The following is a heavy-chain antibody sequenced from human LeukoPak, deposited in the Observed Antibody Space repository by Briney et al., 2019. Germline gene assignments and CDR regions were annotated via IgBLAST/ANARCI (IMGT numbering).Heavy chain of an antibody. D-gene: IGHD3-3*01. CDR1: GFTFSSYS. J-gene: IGHJ4*02. CDR2: ISSSSSYI. CDR3: ARGEYDFWSGYNFDY. V-gene: IGHV3-21*01. Sequence: GGSLRLSCAASGFTFSSYSMNWVRQATGKGLEWVSSISSSSSYIYYADSVKGRFTISRDNAKNSLYLQMNSLRAEDTAVYYCARGEYDFWSGYNFDYWGQGTLVTVSS.